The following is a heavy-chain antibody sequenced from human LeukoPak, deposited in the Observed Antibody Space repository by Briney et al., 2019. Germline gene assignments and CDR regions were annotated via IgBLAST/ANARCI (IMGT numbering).Heavy chain of an antibody. CDR2: IYPGDSDT. D-gene: IGHD2-15*01. CDR1: GYSFTSYW. CDR3: ARGPPVVVVAATDYYGMDV. Sequence: GESLKISCKGSGYSFTSYWIGWVSQMPGKGLEWMGIIYPGDSDTRYSPSFQGQVTISADKSISTAYLQWSSLKASDTAMYYCARGPPVVVVAATDYYGMDVWGQGTTVTVSS. V-gene: IGHV5-51*01. J-gene: IGHJ6*02.